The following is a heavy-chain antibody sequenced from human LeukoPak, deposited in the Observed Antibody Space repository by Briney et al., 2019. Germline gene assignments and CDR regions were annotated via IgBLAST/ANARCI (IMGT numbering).Heavy chain of an antibody. V-gene: IGHV4-31*03. Sequence: SQTLSLTCTVSGGSISSGGYYWSWIRQHPGKGLEWVGHIYYSGSTYYNPSLKSRVTISVDTSKNQFSLKLSSVTAADTAVYYCASRDGDYDWYFDLWGRGTLVTVSS. J-gene: IGHJ2*01. CDR3: ASRDGDYDWYFDL. D-gene: IGHD4-17*01. CDR1: GGSISSGGYY. CDR2: IYYSGST.